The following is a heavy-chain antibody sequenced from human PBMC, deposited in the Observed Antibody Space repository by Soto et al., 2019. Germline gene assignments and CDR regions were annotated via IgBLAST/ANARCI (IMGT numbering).Heavy chain of an antibody. CDR3: ARGDYGDYGWFDP. Sequence: GGSLRLSCAASGFTFSSYAMHWVRQAPGKGLEYVSAISSNGGSTYYANSVKGRFTISRDNSKNTLYLQMGSLRAEDMAVYYCARGDYGDYGWFDPWGQGTLVTVSS. V-gene: IGHV3-64*01. CDR1: GFTFSSYA. D-gene: IGHD4-17*01. J-gene: IGHJ5*02. CDR2: ISSNGGST.